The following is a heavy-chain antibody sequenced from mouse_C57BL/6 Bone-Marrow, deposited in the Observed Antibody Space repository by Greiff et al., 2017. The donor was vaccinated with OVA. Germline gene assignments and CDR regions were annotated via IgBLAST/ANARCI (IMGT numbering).Heavy chain of an antibody. CDR2: IDPETGGT. V-gene: IGHV1-15*01. D-gene: IGHD2-5*01. CDR3: TRGYSNYYAMDY. J-gene: IGHJ4*01. Sequence: SGAELVRPGASVTLSCKASGYTFTDYEMHWVKQTPVHGLEWIGAIDPETGGTAYNQKFKGKAILTADKSSSTASMGLRSLTSDDSAVYYCTRGYSNYYAMDYWGQGTSVTVSS. CDR1: GYTFTDYE.